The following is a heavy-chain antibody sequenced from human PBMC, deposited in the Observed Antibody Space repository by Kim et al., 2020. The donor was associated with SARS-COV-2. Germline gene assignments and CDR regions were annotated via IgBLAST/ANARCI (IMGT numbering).Heavy chain of an antibody. J-gene: IGHJ6*02. CDR2: ISSSSSYI. V-gene: IGHV3-21*04. Sequence: GSLRLSCAASGFTFSSYSMNWVRQAPGKGLEWVSSISSSSSYIYYADSVKGRFTISRDNAKNSLYLQMNSLRAEDTAVYYCASTYYYGSGSEYYYYYYGMDVWGQGTTVTVSS. CDR3: ASTYYYGSGSEYYYYYYGMDV. D-gene: IGHD3-10*01. CDR1: GFTFSSYS.